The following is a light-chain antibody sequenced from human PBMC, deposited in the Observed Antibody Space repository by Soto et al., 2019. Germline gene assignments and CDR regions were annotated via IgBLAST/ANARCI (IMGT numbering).Light chain of an antibody. CDR2: GDS. V-gene: IGLV1-40*01. CDR3: QSYDSTLDARYV. J-gene: IGLJ1*01. CDR1: GSNIGAGYD. Sequence: QPVLTQPPSVSGAPGQRVTISCTGSGSNIGAGYDVHWYQHRPGTAPKLLVFGDSHRPSGVPDRFSGSKSGTSASLAFTGLQAEDEGDYYCQSYDSTLDARYVFGTGTKLTVL.